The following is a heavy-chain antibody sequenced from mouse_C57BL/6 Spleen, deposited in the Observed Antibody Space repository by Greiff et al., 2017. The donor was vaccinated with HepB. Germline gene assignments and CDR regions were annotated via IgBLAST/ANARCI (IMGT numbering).Heavy chain of an antibody. CDR3: TTGYSNYFDY. CDR2: IDPENGDT. J-gene: IGHJ2*01. Sequence: EVQLQQSGAELVRPGASVKLSCTASGFNIKDDYMHWVKQRPEPGLEWIGWIDPENGDTEDASKFQGKATITADTSSNTAYLQLSSLTSEDTAVYYCTTGYSNYFDYWGQGTTLTVSS. V-gene: IGHV14-4*01. D-gene: IGHD2-5*01. CDR1: GFNIKDDY.